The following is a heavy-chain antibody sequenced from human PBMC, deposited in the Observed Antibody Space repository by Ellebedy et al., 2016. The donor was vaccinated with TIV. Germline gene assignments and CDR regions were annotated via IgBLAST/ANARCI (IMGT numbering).Heavy chain of an antibody. CDR1: GFSFTSYA. J-gene: IGHJ4*02. CDR3: AIQYYYDSSEFSYFDY. CDR2: ISGSGLST. Sequence: GESLKISCGASGFSFTSYALSWVRQAPGKGLEWVSSISGSGLSTHYADSVRGRFTISRDNSKNTLYLQINSLRAGDTAVYYCAIQYYYDSSEFSYFDYWGRGTPVTVSS. D-gene: IGHD3-22*01. V-gene: IGHV3-23*01.